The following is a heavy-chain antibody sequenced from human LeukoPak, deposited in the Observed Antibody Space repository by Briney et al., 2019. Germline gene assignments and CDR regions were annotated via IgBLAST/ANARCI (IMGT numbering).Heavy chain of an antibody. Sequence: PGGSLRLSCAASGFTFSSYAMSWVRQAPGKGLEWVSAISGSGGSTYYADSVKGRFTISRDNSKNTLYLQMNSLRAEDTAVYNCAKESLSRLLWFGELDDYFDYWGQGTLVTVSS. V-gene: IGHV3-23*01. D-gene: IGHD3-10*01. CDR1: GFTFSSYA. J-gene: IGHJ4*02. CDR3: AKESLSRLLWFGELDDYFDY. CDR2: ISGSGGST.